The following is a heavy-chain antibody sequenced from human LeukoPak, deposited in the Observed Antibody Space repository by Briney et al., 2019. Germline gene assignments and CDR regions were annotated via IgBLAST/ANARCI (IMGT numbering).Heavy chain of an antibody. D-gene: IGHD4/OR15-4a*01. Sequence: GGSLRLSCGASGFTVSTNYMSWVRQAPGKGLEWVSLIYSGGGTYYADSVKGRFTISRDNSRNTLSLQTNRLRVDDTAVYYCARGFRSMTMWGYFDYWGQGALVTVSS. CDR1: GFTVSTNY. CDR2: IYSGGGT. J-gene: IGHJ4*02. CDR3: ARGFRSMTMWGYFDY. V-gene: IGHV3-66*01.